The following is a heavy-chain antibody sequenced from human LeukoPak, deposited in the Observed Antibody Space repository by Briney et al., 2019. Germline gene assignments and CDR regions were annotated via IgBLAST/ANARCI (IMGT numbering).Heavy chain of an antibody. CDR2: ISSDGGST. CDR1: GIIFSNYA. J-gene: IGHJ2*01. CDR3: ARSRQGAKTRYCDL. V-gene: IGHV3-64*01. Sequence: PGGSLRLSCAASGIIFSNYAMHWVRQGPGKGLECISTISSDGGSTYYANSVKGRFTISRDNSKNTLYLQMGSLSAEDMAVYYCARSRQGAKTRYCDLWGRGTRVTVSS. D-gene: IGHD1-26*01.